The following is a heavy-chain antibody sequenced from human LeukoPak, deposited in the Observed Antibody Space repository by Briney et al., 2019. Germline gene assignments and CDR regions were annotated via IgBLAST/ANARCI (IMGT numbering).Heavy chain of an antibody. D-gene: IGHD6-6*01. J-gene: IGHJ3*02. CDR3: AYYSSSSDDAFDI. V-gene: IGHV1-2*02. CDR1: GYTFTGYY. Sequence: ASVKVSCKASGYTFTGYYMHWVRQAPGQGLEWMGWINPNSGGTNYAQKFQGRVTMTRDTSISTAYMELSRLRSDDTAVYYCAYYSSSSDDAFDIWGQGTMVTVSS. CDR2: INPNSGGT.